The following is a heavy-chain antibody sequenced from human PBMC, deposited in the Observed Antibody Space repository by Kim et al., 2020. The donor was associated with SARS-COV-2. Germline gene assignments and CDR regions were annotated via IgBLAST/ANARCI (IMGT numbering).Heavy chain of an antibody. D-gene: IGHD3-3*01. CDR3: ARGEALNDFWSGVPNIDY. J-gene: IGHJ4*02. V-gene: IGHV3-21*01. Sequence: GGSLRLSCAASGFTFSSYSMNWVRQAPGKGLEWVSSISSSSYIYYADSVKGRFTISRDNAKNSLYLQMNSLRAEDTAVYYCARGEALNDFWSGVPNIDYWGQGTLVTVSS. CDR1: GFTFSSYS. CDR2: ISSSSYI.